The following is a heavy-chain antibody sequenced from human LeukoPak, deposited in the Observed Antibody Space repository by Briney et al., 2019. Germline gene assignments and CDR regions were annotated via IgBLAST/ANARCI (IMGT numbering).Heavy chain of an antibody. Sequence: GGSLRLSCAASGFTFSSYSMNWVRQAPGKGLEWVSSISSSSSYIYYADSVKGRFTISRDNAKNSLYLQMNSLRAEDTAVYYCATARGDTAMGPGNRGQGTLVTVSS. V-gene: IGHV3-21*01. CDR1: GFTFSSYS. CDR3: ATARGDTAMGPGN. CDR2: ISSSSSYI. J-gene: IGHJ4*02. D-gene: IGHD5-18*01.